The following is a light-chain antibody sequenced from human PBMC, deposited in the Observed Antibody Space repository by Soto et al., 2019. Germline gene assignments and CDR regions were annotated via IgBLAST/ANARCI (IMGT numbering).Light chain of an antibody. CDR3: GAWDDSLNGWV. CDR2: SDN. Sequence: QSVLTQPPSASGTAGQRVTISCSGSSSNLGSNSVNWYQQVPGTAPKLLISSDNQRPSGVPDRFSGSQSGTSASLAISGLQSEDEADYHCGAWDDSLNGWVFGGGTKVTVL. J-gene: IGLJ3*02. CDR1: SSNLGSNS. V-gene: IGLV1-44*01.